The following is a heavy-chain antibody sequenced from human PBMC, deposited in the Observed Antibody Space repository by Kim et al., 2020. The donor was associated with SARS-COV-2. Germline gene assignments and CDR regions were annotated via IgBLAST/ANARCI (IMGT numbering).Heavy chain of an antibody. CDR2: IDWDDDK. V-gene: IGHV2-70*01. Sequence: SGPTLVKPTQTLTLTCTFSGFSLSTSGMCVSWIRQPPGKALEWLALIDWDDDKYYSTSLKTRLTISKDTSKNQVVLTMTNMDPVDTATYYCARAPITMVRGVIRTSFDYWGQGTLATVSS. D-gene: IGHD3-10*01. J-gene: IGHJ4*02. CDR3: ARAPITMVRGVIRTSFDY. CDR1: GFSLSTSGMC.